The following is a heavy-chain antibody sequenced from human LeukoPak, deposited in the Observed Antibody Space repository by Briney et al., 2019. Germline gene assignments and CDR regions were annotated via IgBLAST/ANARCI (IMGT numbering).Heavy chain of an antibody. J-gene: IGHJ4*02. Sequence: GGSLRLSCAVSGFTFSNYWMSWVRQAPGKGLEWVANIKNDGSKKYYVDSVKGRFTVSRDNAKNSLYLQMNSLRVEDTAVYYCASLNNDDYWGQGTLVTVPS. CDR1: GFTFSNYW. D-gene: IGHD1-1*01. CDR2: IKNDGSKK. CDR3: ASLNNDDY. V-gene: IGHV3-7*01.